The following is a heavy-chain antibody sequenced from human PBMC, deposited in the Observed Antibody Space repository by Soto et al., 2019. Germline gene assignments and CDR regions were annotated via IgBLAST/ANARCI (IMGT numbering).Heavy chain of an antibody. CDR2: ISYSGRI. D-gene: IGHD2-8*01. J-gene: IGHJ5*02. Sequence: PRSLTCTVSGGCISSGDTYWHWIRQHPGKGLEWIGYISYSGRIYYNPSLKSRVTISGDASKNQFSLTPSSVTAADTAVYYCAGGRYCTNGLCYFLHPWGQGKLVTISS. V-gene: IGHV4-31*03. CDR1: GGCISSGDTY. CDR3: AGGRYCTNGLCYFLHP.